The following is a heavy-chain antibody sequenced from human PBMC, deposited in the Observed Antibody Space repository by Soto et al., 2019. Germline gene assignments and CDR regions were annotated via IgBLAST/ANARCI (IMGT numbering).Heavy chain of an antibody. Sequence: QLQLRESGPGLVQPAQTLSLTCTVAGGSITGGFSYWTWVRQHPGTGLEWVGHIYYSGTAYYNPSLKSRVALSVDPSQNRFSLKLSSVTAADTAIYFCARSLPGGTVFYMDIWGEGTTVTVTS. CDR1: GGSITGGFSY. CDR2: IYYSGTA. D-gene: IGHD1-26*01. CDR3: ARSLPGGTVFYMDI. J-gene: IGHJ6*03. V-gene: IGHV4-31*03.